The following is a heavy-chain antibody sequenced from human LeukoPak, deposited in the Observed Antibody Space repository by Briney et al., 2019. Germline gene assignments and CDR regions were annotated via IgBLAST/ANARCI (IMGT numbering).Heavy chain of an antibody. CDR3: ARYWEGNWFDP. V-gene: IGHV5-51*01. CDR2: IYPGDSDT. J-gene: IGHJ5*02. Sequence: GESLKISCKGSGYSFTSYWIGWGRQVPGEGLEWMGIIYPGDSDTRYSPSFQGQVTISADKSISTAYLQWSSLKASDTAMYYCARYWEGNWFDPWGQGTLVTVSS. D-gene: IGHD1-26*01. CDR1: GYSFTSYW.